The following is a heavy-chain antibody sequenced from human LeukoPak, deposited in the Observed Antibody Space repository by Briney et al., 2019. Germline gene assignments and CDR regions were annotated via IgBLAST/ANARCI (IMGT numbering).Heavy chain of an antibody. CDR3: AKDTIQEPTLRYFDWLLYAPDY. D-gene: IGHD3-9*01. Sequence: PGGPLRLSCAASGFTFSNYDINWVRQAPGKGLEWVAVIWYDGSNKYYADSVKGRFAISRDNSKNTLYLQMNSLGAEDTAVYYCAKDTIQEPTLRYFDWLLYAPDYWGQGTLVTVSS. J-gene: IGHJ4*02. CDR2: IWYDGSNK. CDR1: GFTFSNYD. V-gene: IGHV3-33*06.